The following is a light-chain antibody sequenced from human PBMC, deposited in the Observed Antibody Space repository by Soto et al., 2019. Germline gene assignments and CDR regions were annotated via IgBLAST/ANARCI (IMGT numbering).Light chain of an antibody. CDR2: GAS. CDR1: QNINNR. CDR3: QQCDTYPLT. Sequence: DIQMTQSPSTLSASVGDRVTITCRASQNINNRLAWYQQEPGKAPKLLIYGASTLVSEIPSRFSGSGSGTEFTLTITSLQPDDFATYYCQQCDTYPLTFGGGTNVEIK. J-gene: IGKJ4*01. V-gene: IGKV1-5*01.